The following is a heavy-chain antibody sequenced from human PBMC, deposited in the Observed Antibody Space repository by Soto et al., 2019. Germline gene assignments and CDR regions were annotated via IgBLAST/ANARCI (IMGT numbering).Heavy chain of an antibody. V-gene: IGHV3-30*18. J-gene: IGHJ6*02. D-gene: IGHD6-13*01. Sequence: LRLSCSASGFTFSSYGMHWVRQAPGKGLEWVAVISYDGSNKYYADSVKGRFTISRDNSKNTLYLQMNSLRAEDTAVYYCAKDRVLKAAAGNFGMDVWGQGTTVTVSS. CDR1: GFTFSSYG. CDR3: AKDRVLKAAAGNFGMDV. CDR2: ISYDGSNK.